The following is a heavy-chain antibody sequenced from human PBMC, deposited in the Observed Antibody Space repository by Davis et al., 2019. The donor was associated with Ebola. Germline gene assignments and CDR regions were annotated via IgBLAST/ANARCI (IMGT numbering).Heavy chain of an antibody. Sequence: GESLKISCAASGFSLKSYGMSWVRQAPGKGLEWVSTINAGDDGTYNADSVKGRFTVSRDNFKNVLYLQMNTLRDEDTAVYYCARDVPSELGFYWFFDLWGRGTRVTVSS. D-gene: IGHD1-26*01. CDR3: ARDVPSELGFYWFFDL. CDR1: GFSLKSYG. CDR2: INAGDDGT. J-gene: IGHJ2*01. V-gene: IGHV3-23*01.